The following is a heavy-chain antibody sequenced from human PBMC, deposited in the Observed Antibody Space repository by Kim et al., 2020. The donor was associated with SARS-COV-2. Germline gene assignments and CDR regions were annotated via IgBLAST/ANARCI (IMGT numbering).Heavy chain of an antibody. J-gene: IGHJ6*02. CDR3: ARDPPLLYSYGSAYYGMDV. CDR1: GGTFSSYA. Sequence: VKVSCKASGGTFSSYAISWVRQAPGQGLEWMGRIIPILGIANYAQKFQGRVTITADKSTSTAYMELSSLRSEDTAVYYCARDPPLLYSYGSAYYGMDVWGQGTTVTVSS. D-gene: IGHD5-18*01. CDR2: IIPILGIA. V-gene: IGHV1-69*10.